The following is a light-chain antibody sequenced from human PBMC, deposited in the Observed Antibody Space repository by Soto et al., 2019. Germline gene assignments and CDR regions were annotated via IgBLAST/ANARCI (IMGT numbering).Light chain of an antibody. Sequence: EIVLTQSPGTLSLSPGERVTLSCRASQSVSSSNLAWYQQKRGQAPRLLMYGGATRATGIPDRFSGSASGTDFTLTISRLEPEDFAVYYCQQYGTSLLTFGGGTKVEIK. CDR1: QSVSSSN. CDR2: GGA. J-gene: IGKJ4*01. CDR3: QQYGTSLLT. V-gene: IGKV3-20*01.